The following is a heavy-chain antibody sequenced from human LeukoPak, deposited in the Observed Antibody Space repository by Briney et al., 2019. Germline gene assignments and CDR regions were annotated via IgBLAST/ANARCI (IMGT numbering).Heavy chain of an antibody. V-gene: IGHV1-18*01. CDR3: ARALYSSSWYYFDY. D-gene: IGHD6-13*01. Sequence: ASVKVSCKASGYTFTSYGISWVRQAPGQGLEWMGWISAYNGNTNYAQKLQGRVTMTTDTSTSTAYMELRSLSSDDTAVYYCARALYSSSWYYFDYWGQGPLVTVSS. CDR1: GYTFTSYG. J-gene: IGHJ4*02. CDR2: ISAYNGNT.